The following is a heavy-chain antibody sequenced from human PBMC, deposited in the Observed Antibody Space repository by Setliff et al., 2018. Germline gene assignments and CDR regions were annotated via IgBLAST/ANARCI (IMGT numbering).Heavy chain of an antibody. D-gene: IGHD3-22*01. Sequence: GSLRLSCVASGFIFSSYGMHWVRQAPGKGLEWVAYIQYDGRNKYYADSVKGRFTVSRDNSRNTLFLQMNSLRTEDTAVYYCAKDTHYYASSGYYCFDFWGQGTLVTVSS. CDR1: GFIFSSYG. V-gene: IGHV3-30*02. CDR3: AKDTHYYASSGYYCFDF. CDR2: IQYDGRNK. J-gene: IGHJ4*02.